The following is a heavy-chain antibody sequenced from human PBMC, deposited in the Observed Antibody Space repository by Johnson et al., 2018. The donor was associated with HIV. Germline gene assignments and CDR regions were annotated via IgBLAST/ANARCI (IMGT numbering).Heavy chain of an antibody. V-gene: IGHV3-48*04. CDR2: ISSSGSTI. J-gene: IGHJ3*02. CDR3: ARLTWDQKRGWDAFDI. Sequence: VQLVESGGGVVQPGRSLRLSCAASGFTFSSYGMHWVRQAPGKGLEWVSYISSSGSTIYYADSVKGRFTISRDNAKNSLYLQMNSLRAEDTAVYYCARLTWDQKRGWDAFDIWGQGTMVTVSS. CDR1: GFTFSSYG. D-gene: IGHD1-26*01.